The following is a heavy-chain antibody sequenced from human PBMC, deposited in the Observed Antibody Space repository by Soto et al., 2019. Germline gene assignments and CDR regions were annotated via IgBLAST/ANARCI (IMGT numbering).Heavy chain of an antibody. V-gene: IGHV4-59*01. CDR3: ASVGNWFDP. CDR1: GGSISNYY. CDR2: MYYNGNI. J-gene: IGHJ5*02. D-gene: IGHD1-26*01. Sequence: PSATLSLTCNVSGGSISNYYWTWIRQSQEKGLEWIGYMYYNGNINYNPSLKSRVTISIDTSKNQFSLTLKSVTAADTAVYYCASVGNWFDPWGQGGLVTVSS.